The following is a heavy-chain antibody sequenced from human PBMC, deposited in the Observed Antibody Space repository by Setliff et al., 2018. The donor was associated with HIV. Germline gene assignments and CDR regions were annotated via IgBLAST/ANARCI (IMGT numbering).Heavy chain of an antibody. CDR2: IYSTGST. CDR1: GASVSSHY. V-gene: IGHV4-59*02. J-gene: IGHJ4*02. Sequence: SETLSLTCTVSGASVSSHYWSWIRQSPGRELEWIGYIYSTGSTNYNPSLQSRVSISMDASKNKFSLKVTSVTSADTAAYYCAKGAGFYGDYTFDYWGQGHLVTVSS. D-gene: IGHD4-17*01. CDR3: AKGAGFYGDYTFDY.